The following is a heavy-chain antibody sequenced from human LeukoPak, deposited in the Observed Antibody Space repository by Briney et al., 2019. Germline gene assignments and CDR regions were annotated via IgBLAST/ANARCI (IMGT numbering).Heavy chain of an antibody. D-gene: IGHD3-10*01. J-gene: IGHJ5*02. V-gene: IGHV1-24*01. CDR1: GYTLTELS. CDR2: FDPEDGET. Sequence: ASVKVSCKVSGYTLTELSMHWVRQAPGKGLEWMGGFDPEDGETIYAQKFQGRVTMIEDTSTDTAYMELSSLRSEDTAVYYCATPARFYYGSGSYYKSWGQGTLVTVSS. CDR3: ATPARFYYGSGSYYKS.